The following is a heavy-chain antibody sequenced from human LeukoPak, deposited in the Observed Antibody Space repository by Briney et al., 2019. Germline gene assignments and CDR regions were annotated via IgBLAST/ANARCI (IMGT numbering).Heavy chain of an antibody. CDR3: VVTTRSKSFDY. D-gene: IGHD1-1*01. CDR2: IKQYGSEK. CDR1: GFSVSIHW. J-gene: IGHJ4*02. V-gene: IGHV3-7*01. Sequence: GGSLRLSCAASGFSVSIHWTSWVRQAPGEGREWVPNIKQYGSEKTYVDSVKRRLTVSRDNAEHSLFLQMDSLRVEDTAFYYCVVTTRSKSFDYWGQGTLVTVSS.